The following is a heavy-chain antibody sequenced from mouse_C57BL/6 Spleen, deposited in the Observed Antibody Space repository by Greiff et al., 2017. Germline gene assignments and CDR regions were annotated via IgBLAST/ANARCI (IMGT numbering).Heavy chain of an antibody. D-gene: IGHD4-1*01. CDR3: ARDGWDEGFAY. CDR1: GFTFSDYY. CDR2: INYDGSST. V-gene: IGHV5-16*01. J-gene: IGHJ3*01. Sequence: EVKLMESEGGLVQPGSSMKLSCTASGFTFSDYYMAWVRQVPEKGLEWVANINYDGSSTYYLDSLKSRFIISRDNAKNILYLQMSSLKSEDTATYYCARDGWDEGFAYWGQGTLVTVSA.